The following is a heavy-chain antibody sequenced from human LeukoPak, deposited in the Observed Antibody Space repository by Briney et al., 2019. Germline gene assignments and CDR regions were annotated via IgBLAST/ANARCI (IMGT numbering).Heavy chain of an antibody. D-gene: IGHD3-22*01. CDR1: GGSFSGYY. CDR2: INHSGST. CDR3: ARASRYYYDSSGSHGDY. J-gene: IGHJ4*02. Sequence: TETLSLTCAVHGGSFSGYYWSWIRQPPGKGQEWNGEINHSGSTNYNPSLKSRVTVSVDTSKNQFSLKLSSVTAADTAVYYCARASRYYYDSSGSHGDYWGQGTLVTVSS. V-gene: IGHV4-34*01.